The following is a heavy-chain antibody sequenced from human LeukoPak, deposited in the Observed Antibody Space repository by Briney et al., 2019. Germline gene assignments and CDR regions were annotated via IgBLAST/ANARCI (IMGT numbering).Heavy chain of an antibody. V-gene: IGHV3-43*02. CDR1: GFTFSSYE. Sequence: GGSLRLSCAASGFTFSSYEMNWVRQAPGKGLEWVSLISGDSTTTYYADSVKGRFTISRDNRRNSLYLQMNSLRTEDTALYYCVKDTGSGWDFDYWGRGTLVTVSS. J-gene: IGHJ4*02. CDR2: ISGDSTTT. CDR3: VKDTGSGWDFDY. D-gene: IGHD3-3*01.